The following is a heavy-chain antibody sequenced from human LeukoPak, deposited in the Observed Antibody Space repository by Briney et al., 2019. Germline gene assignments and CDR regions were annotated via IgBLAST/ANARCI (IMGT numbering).Heavy chain of an antibody. CDR3: ARSYYYGSGTDAFDI. Sequence: SETLSLTCTVSGGSISSYYWSWIRQPAGKGLEWIGRIYTNGSINYNPSLKSRVTMSVDTSKNQFSLKLSSVTAADTPVYYCARSYYYGSGTDAFDIWGQGTMVTVSS. CDR1: GGSISSYY. V-gene: IGHV4-4*07. CDR2: IYTNGSI. D-gene: IGHD3-10*01. J-gene: IGHJ3*02.